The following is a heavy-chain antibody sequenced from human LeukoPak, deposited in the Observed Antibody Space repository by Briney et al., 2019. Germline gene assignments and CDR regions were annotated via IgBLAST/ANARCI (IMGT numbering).Heavy chain of an antibody. J-gene: IGHJ6*02. CDR1: GFAFSSYA. V-gene: IGHV3-23*01. CDR3: VHCGGDCYPCCGMDV. CDR2: ISGSGGST. Sequence: GGSLRLSCAASGFAFSSYAMSWVRQAPGKGLEWVSVISGSGGSTYYADSVKGRFTISRDNSKNTLYLQMNSLRAEDTAVYYCVHCGGDCYPCCGMDVWGQGTTVTVSS. D-gene: IGHD2-21*02.